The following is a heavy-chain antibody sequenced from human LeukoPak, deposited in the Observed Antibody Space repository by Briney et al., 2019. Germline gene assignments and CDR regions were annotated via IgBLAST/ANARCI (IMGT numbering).Heavy chain of an antibody. Sequence: ASVKVCCKASGYTFTGYYMHWVRQAPGQGLEWMGWINPNSGGTNYAQKFQGRVTMTRDTSISTAYMELSRLRSDDTAVYYCAREPLWDIVVVPAATPFDYWGQGTLVTVSS. CDR3: AREPLWDIVVVPAATPFDY. V-gene: IGHV1-2*02. J-gene: IGHJ4*02. CDR2: INPNSGGT. CDR1: GYTFTGYY. D-gene: IGHD2-2*02.